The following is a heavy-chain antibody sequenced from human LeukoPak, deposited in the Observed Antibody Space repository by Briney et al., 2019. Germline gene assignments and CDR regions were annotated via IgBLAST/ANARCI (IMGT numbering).Heavy chain of an antibody. D-gene: IGHD3-22*01. V-gene: IGHV4-39*07. CDR1: GGSISSSSYY. J-gene: IGHJ4*02. Sequence: PSETLSLTCTVSGGSISSSSYYWGWIRQPPGKGLEWIGSIYYSGSTYYNPSLKSRVTISVDTSKNQFSLKLSSVTAADTAVYYCARAMIVPIWFDYWGQGTLVTVSS. CDR3: ARAMIVPIWFDY. CDR2: IYYSGST.